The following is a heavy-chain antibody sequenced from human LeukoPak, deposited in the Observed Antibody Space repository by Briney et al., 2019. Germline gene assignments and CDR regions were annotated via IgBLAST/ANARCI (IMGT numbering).Heavy chain of an antibody. CDR3: ARRGYAATFLADDALDI. CDR1: GYTFTSYD. V-gene: IGHV1-18*01. Sequence: GASVRVSCKASGYTFTSYDINWVRQATGQGLEWMGWISTFSDNTNYAQKLQGRVTMTTDTSTTTAFMELRSLRSDDTAVYYCARRGYAATFLADDALDIWGQGTMVTVTS. D-gene: IGHD3-3*02. J-gene: IGHJ3*02. CDR2: ISTFSDNT.